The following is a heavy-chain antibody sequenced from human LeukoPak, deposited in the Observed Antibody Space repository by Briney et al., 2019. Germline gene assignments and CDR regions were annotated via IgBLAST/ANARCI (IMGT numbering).Heavy chain of an antibody. D-gene: IGHD3-10*01. Sequence: SETLSLTCTVSGGSLSSGDYYWSWIRQPPGNGLEWIGYIYYSGSTYYNPSLKSRVTISVDTSKNQFSLKLSSVTAADTAVYYCARVGGSGSYYYFDYWGQGTLVTVSS. CDR1: GGSLSSGDYY. V-gene: IGHV4-30-4*01. CDR2: IYYSGST. J-gene: IGHJ4*02. CDR3: ARVGGSGSYYYFDY.